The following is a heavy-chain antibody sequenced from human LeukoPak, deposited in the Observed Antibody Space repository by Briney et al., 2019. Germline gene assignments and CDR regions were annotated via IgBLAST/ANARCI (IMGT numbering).Heavy chain of an antibody. CDR3: TTAGFD. CDR1: GFTFSSYE. Sequence: PGGSLRLSCAASGFTFSSYEMNWVRQAPGKGLEWIGRIKSKTHGGTIDYAAPVKGRFTISRDDSKNMVYLRMNSLISEDTAVYYCTTAGFDWGQGTLVTVSS. J-gene: IGHJ4*02. CDR2: IKSKTHGGTI. V-gene: IGHV3-15*01.